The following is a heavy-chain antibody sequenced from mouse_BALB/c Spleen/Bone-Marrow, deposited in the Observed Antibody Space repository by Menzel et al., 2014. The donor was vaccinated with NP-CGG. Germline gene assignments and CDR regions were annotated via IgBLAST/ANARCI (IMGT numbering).Heavy chain of an antibody. Sequence: VHLVESGPGLVAPSQSLSITCTVSGFSLTDYGVSWIRQPPGKGLEWLGVIWGGGITYYNSALKSSLTISKDNSKSQVFLKMNSLQTDDTAMYYCAKLGGCFDYWGQGTTLTVSS. V-gene: IGHV2-6-5*01. D-gene: IGHD4-1*01. CDR3: AKLGGCFDY. CDR2: IWGGGIT. J-gene: IGHJ2*01. CDR1: GFSLTDYG.